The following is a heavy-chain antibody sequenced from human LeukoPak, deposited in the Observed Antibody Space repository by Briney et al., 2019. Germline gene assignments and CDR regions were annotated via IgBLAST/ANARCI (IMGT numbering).Heavy chain of an antibody. J-gene: IGHJ4*02. CDR3: VRGDGVAVTGTTGDS. Sequence: PGGSLRLSCAASGFTFSSHGMHWVRQAPGKGLEWVAVISYDGSNKYYADSVKGRFTISRDNSKNTLYLQMNSLRAEDTAVYYCVRGDGVAVTGTTGDSWGQGTQVTVSS. CDR1: GFTFSSHG. D-gene: IGHD6-19*01. V-gene: IGHV3-30-3*01. CDR2: ISYDGSNK.